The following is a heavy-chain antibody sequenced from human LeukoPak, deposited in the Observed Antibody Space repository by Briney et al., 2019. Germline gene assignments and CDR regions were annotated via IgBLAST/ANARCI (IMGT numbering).Heavy chain of an antibody. CDR2: IDPSDSYT. D-gene: IGHD2-21*02. CDR1: GYSFTSYW. Sequence: GESLKISCKGSGYSFTSYWIGWVRQMPGKGLEWMGRIDPSDSYTNYSPSFQGHVTISADKSISTAYLQWSSLKASDTAMYYCARSIVVVTATLTGGFDPWGQGTLVTVSS. J-gene: IGHJ5*02. V-gene: IGHV5-10-1*01. CDR3: ARSIVVVTATLTGGFDP.